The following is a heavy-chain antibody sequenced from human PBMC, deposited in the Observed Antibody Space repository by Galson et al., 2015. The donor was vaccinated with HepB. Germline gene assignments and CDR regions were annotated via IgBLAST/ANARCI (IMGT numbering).Heavy chain of an antibody. J-gene: IGHJ6*02. V-gene: IGHV7-4-1*02. CDR2: INTNTGEP. Sequence: SVKVSCKASGYTFTNYAINWVRQAPGQGLEWMGWINTNTGEPTYAQAFTGRFVFSLDTSVTTAHLQISSLKPEDTAVYYCARVTSTHNFGRSRYSFYYYGMDVWSQGTLVAVSS. D-gene: IGHD1-20*01. CDR3: ARVTSTHNFGRSRYSFYYYGMDV. CDR1: GYTFTNYA.